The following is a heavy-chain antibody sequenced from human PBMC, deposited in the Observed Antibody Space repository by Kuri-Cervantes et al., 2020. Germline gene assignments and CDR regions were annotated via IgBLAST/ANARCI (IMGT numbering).Heavy chain of an antibody. Sequence: GESLKISCAASGFTFSSYSINWVRQAPGKGLEWVSCISSGSSYMYYADSAKGRFTISRDNARNSLYLQMNSLRAEDTAVYYCARDEGSGYYGSGTDYWGQGTLVTVSS. CDR2: ISSGSSYM. J-gene: IGHJ4*02. CDR3: ARDEGSGYYGSGTDY. D-gene: IGHD3-10*01. CDR1: GFTFSSYS. V-gene: IGHV3-21*03.